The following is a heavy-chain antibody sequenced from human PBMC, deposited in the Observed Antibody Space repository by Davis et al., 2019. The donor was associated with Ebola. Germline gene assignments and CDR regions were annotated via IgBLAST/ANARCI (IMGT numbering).Heavy chain of an antibody. CDR3: ARDLAVRDAFDI. D-gene: IGHD6-25*01. Sequence: GGSLRLSCAASGFTFSSYEMNWVRQAPGKGLEWVSYISSSGSTIYYADSVKGRFTISRDNAKNSLYLQMNSLRAEDTAVYYCARDLAVRDAFDIWGQGTTVTVSS. J-gene: IGHJ3*02. CDR2: ISSSGSTI. CDR1: GFTFSSYE. V-gene: IGHV3-48*03.